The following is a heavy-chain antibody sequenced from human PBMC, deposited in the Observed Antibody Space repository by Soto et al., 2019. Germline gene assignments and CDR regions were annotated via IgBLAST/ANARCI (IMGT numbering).Heavy chain of an antibody. V-gene: IGHV3-23*01. CDR3: AKVPSYSSTSVTRFDY. Sequence: GGSLRLSCAASGFTFSSYAMSWVRQAPGKGLEWVSTISGSGGSTYNADSVKGRFTISRDNSKNTLYLQMNGLRAEDTAVYYCAKVPSYSSTSVTRFDYWGRGTLVTVSS. CDR1: GFTFSSYA. D-gene: IGHD6-13*01. J-gene: IGHJ4*02. CDR2: ISGSGGST.